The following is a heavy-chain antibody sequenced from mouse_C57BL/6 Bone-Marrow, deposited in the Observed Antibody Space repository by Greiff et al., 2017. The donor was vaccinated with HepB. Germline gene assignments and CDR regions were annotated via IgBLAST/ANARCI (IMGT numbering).Heavy chain of an antibody. D-gene: IGHD3-1*01. CDR2: IYPRDGST. V-gene: IGHV1-78*01. CDR3: ASEGGFYYFDY. Sequence: VQLQESDAELVKPGASVKISCKVSGYTFTDHTIHWMKQRPEQGLEWIGYIYPRDGSTKYNEKFKGKATLTADKSSSTAYMQLNSLASEDSAVYFCASEGGFYYFDYWGQGTTLTVSS. CDR1: GYTFTDHT. J-gene: IGHJ2*01.